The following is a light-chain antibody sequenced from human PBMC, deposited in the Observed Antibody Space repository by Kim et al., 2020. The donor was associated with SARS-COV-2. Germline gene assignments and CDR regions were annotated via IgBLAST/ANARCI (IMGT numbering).Light chain of an antibody. J-gene: IGKJ1*01. Sequence: DIQMTQSPSSLSASVGDRVTITCRASKSISTYLNWYQQKPGKAPKLLIYTASRLQTGVPSRFSGSGSGTHFTLTISSLQPEDFATFSCQQSTSIPPTFGQGTKVDIK. CDR1: KSISTY. CDR2: TAS. CDR3: QQSTSIPPT. V-gene: IGKV1-39*01.